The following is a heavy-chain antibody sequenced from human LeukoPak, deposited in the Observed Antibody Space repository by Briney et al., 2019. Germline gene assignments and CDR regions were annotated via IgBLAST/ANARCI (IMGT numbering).Heavy chain of an antibody. D-gene: IGHD3-22*01. J-gene: IGHJ4*02. V-gene: IGHV3-23*01. CDR1: AFIFSGHW. CDR2: ISGSGDNT. CDR3: AKGSYYDSSGSFYFDY. Sequence: GGSLRLSCEGSAFIFSGHWMNWVRQAPGKGLEWVSGISGSGDNTYYADSVKGRFTISRDNSKNTLYVQVNSLGTEDTAAYYCAKGSYYDSSGSFYFDYWGQGTLVTVSS.